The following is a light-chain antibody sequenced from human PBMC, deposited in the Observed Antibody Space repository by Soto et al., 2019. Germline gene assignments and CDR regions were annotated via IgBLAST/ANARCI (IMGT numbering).Light chain of an antibody. J-gene: IGKJ1*01. CDR3: MQGTPWPRT. CDR2: KVS. V-gene: IGKV2-30*01. CDR1: QSLVYSDGNTY. Sequence: DVVMTQSPLSLPVTLGQPASISCTSSQSLVYSDGNTYLNWVHQRPGQSPRRLIYKVSNRDSGVPDRLSGSGSGTDFTLKISRVEAEDVGVYYCMQGTPWPRTFGQGTKVEIK.